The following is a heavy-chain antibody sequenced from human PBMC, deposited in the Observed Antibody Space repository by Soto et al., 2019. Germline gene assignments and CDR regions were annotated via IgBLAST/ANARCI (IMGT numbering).Heavy chain of an antibody. CDR3: AREKLYYYDSSGYSLNDAFDI. D-gene: IGHD3-22*01. CDR2: INPSGGST. V-gene: IGHV1-46*01. Sequence: ASVKVSCKASGYTFASYYMHWVRQAPGQGLEWMGIINPSGGSTSYAQKFQGRVTMTRDTSTSTVYMELSSLRSEDTAVYYCAREKLYYYDSSGYSLNDAFDIWGQGTMVTVSS. CDR1: GYTFASYY. J-gene: IGHJ3*02.